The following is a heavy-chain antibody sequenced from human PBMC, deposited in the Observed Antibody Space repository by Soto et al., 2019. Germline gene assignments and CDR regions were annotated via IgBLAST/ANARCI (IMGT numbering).Heavy chain of an antibody. CDR3: ARDRWSGLELGYFDY. Sequence: GASVKVSCKASGYTFTSYAMHWVRQAPGQRLEWMGRINAGNGNTKYSQKFQGRATITRDTSASTAYMELSSLRSEDTAVYYCARDRWSGLELGYFDYWGQGTLVTVSS. CDR1: GYTFTSYA. V-gene: IGHV1-3*01. D-gene: IGHD1-7*01. J-gene: IGHJ4*02. CDR2: INAGNGNT.